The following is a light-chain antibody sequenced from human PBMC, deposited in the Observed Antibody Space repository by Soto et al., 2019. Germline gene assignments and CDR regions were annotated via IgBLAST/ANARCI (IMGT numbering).Light chain of an antibody. Sequence: EIVLTQSPATLSLSPGERSTLPCRASQTIDNTLAWYQRKPGQATRLLIYDASTRDTGVPDRVSGSGSGTDVTLTISSLQSEDFAVYYCQHYNYWPYTFGQGTKVDIK. CDR1: QTIDNT. J-gene: IGKJ2*01. CDR2: DAS. CDR3: QHYNYWPYT. V-gene: IGKV3-15*01.